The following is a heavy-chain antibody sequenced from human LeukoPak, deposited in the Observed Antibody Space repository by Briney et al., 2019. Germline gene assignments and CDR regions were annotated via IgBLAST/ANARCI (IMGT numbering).Heavy chain of an antibody. V-gene: IGHV3-66*01. CDR1: GFTVSSTY. CDR2: IYSGGST. CDR3: ARGFWGYYYDSSYDY. D-gene: IGHD3-22*01. J-gene: IGHJ4*02. Sequence: GGSLRLSCAASGFTVSSTYMSWVRQAPGKGLEWVSVIYSGGSTYYADSVKGRSTISRDNSKNTLYLQMNSLRAEDTAVYYCARGFWGYYYDSSYDYWGQGTLVTVSS.